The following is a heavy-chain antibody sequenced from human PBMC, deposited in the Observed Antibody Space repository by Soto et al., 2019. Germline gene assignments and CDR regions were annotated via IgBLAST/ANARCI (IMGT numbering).Heavy chain of an antibody. CDR2: ISAHNGNT. V-gene: IGHV1-18*01. CDR1: GYIFTTYG. J-gene: IGHJ4*02. D-gene: IGHD1-1*01. CDR3: ERGRYGDY. Sequence: QVHLVQSGAEVKKPGASVKVSCKGSGYIFTTYGITWVRQAPGQGLEWMGWISAHNGNTNYAQKLQGRVTVTRDTSTSTAYMELRNLRSDDTAVYYCERGRYGDYWGQGALVTVSS.